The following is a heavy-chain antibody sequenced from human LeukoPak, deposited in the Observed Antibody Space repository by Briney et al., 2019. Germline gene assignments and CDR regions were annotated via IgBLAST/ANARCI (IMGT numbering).Heavy chain of an antibody. D-gene: IGHD6-19*01. CDR3: ARDLMYSSGYFDY. J-gene: IGHJ4*02. Sequence: ASVKVSCKASGYTFTGYCMHWVRQAPGQGLEWMGWINPNSGGTNYAQKFQGRVTMTRDTSISTAYMELSRLRSDDTAVYYCARDLMYSSGYFDYWGQGTLVTVSS. V-gene: IGHV1-2*02. CDR1: GYTFTGYC. CDR2: INPNSGGT.